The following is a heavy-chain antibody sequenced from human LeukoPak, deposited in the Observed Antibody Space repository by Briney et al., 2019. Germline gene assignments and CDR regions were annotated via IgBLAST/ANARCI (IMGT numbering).Heavy chain of an antibody. CDR3: ARSSRGVIGLPDY. CDR2: LNTNTGDP. V-gene: IGHV7-4-1*02. Sequence: GASVKVSCKASGYTFSTYTINWVRQAPGQGLEWMAWLNTNTGDPASAQGFTGRFAFSMDKSITTAFLHINDLKAEDTAVYYCARSSRGVIGLPDYWGQGTRVTVSS. CDR1: GYTFSTYT. J-gene: IGHJ4*02. D-gene: IGHD3-10*01.